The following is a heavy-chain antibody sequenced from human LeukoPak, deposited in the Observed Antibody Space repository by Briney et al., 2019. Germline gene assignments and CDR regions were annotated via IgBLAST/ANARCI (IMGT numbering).Heavy chain of an antibody. D-gene: IGHD7-27*01. CDR3: ARRDWGYLFDY. V-gene: IGHV4-39*01. J-gene: IGHJ4*02. CDR1: GGSISSSSYY. CDR2: IYYSGST. Sequence: PSETLSLTCTVSGGSISSSSYYWGWIRQPPGKGLEWIGSIYYSGSTYYNPSLKSRVTISVDTSKNQFSLKLSSVTDADTAVYYCARRDWGYLFDYWGQGTLVTVSS.